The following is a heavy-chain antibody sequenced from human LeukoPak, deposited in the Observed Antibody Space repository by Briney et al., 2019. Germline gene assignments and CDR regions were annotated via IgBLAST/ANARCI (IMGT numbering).Heavy chain of an antibody. CDR2: INHSGST. D-gene: IGHD4-17*01. J-gene: IGHJ4*02. V-gene: IGHV4-34*01. CDR1: GGSFSGYY. Sequence: SETLSLTCAVYGGSFSGYYWSWIRQPPGKGLEWIGEINHSGSTNYNPSLKSRVTISVDTSKNQFSLKLSSVTAADTAVYYCARGTSVFRARKSFDYWGQGTLVTVSS. CDR3: ARGTSVFRARKSFDY.